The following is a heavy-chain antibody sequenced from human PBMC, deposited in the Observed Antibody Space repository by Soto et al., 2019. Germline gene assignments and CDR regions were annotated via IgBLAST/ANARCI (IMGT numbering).Heavy chain of an antibody. V-gene: IGHV1-8*01. CDR2: MNPNSGNT. CDR3: ARGFYDSEGYSNPFDN. Sequence: ASVKVSCKASGYTFTNNVINWVRQAPGQGLEWMGWMNPNSGNTGYAQKFQGRVIMTRNTSIRTAYIDLTAADTAVYYCARGFYDSEGYSNPFDNWGQGTLVTVSS. CDR1: GYTFTNNV. D-gene: IGHD3-22*01. J-gene: IGHJ4*02.